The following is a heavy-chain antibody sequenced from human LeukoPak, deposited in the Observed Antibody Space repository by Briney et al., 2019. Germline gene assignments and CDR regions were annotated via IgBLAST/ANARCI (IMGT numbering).Heavy chain of an antibody. CDR3: ARANDNDDSSGYSHDQ. Sequence: PGGSLRLSCAASGFTFSSYWMHWLRQAPGKGLVWVSRINTDGTTTDYADSVKGRFTISRDNAKRTLYLQMNSLRAEDTAVYYCARANDNDDSSGYSHDQWGQGTLVTVSS. CDR2: INTDGTTT. J-gene: IGHJ4*02. D-gene: IGHD3-22*01. CDR1: GFTFSSYW. V-gene: IGHV3-74*01.